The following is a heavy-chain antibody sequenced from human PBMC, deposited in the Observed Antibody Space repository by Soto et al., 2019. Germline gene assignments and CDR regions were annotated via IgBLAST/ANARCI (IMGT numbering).Heavy chain of an antibody. J-gene: IGHJ5*02. CDR3: ARRNYDTSGYYNWFDP. Sequence: PSETLSLTCAVSGGSISRSNWWSWVRQSPGKGLEWIGEIYPSGSTNYNPPLKSRVTISVDKSKNQFSLKLTSVTAADTAVYCCARRNYDTSGYYNWFDPWGEGTLVTVS. D-gene: IGHD3-22*01. CDR1: GGSISRSNW. CDR2: IYPSGST. V-gene: IGHV4-4*01.